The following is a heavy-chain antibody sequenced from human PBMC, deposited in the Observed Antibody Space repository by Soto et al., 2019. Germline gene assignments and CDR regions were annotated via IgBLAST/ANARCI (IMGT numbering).Heavy chain of an antibody. CDR2: ISSSSSYI. Sequence: GGSMRLSCAASGFTFSSYSMNWVRQAPGKGLEWVSSISSSSSYIYYADSVKGRFTISRDNAKNSLYLQMNSLRAEDTAVYYCARGSYGSGSYYYFDYWGQGTLFTVSS. D-gene: IGHD3-10*01. CDR1: GFTFSSYS. CDR3: ARGSYGSGSYYYFDY. J-gene: IGHJ4*02. V-gene: IGHV3-21*01.